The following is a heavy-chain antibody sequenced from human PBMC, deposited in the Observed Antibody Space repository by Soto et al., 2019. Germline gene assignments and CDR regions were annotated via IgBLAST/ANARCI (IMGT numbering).Heavy chain of an antibody. Sequence: GGSLRLSCAASVFTFSSYSMNWVRQAPGKGLEWVSSISSSTTYIYYADSVKGRFTISRDNAKNSLYLQMNSLRAEDTAVYYCARESPATIFGVVTNTDLFDYWGQGTLVTVSS. CDR2: ISSSTTYI. CDR1: VFTFSSYS. J-gene: IGHJ4*02. CDR3: ARESPATIFGVVTNTDLFDY. V-gene: IGHV3-21*01. D-gene: IGHD3-3*01.